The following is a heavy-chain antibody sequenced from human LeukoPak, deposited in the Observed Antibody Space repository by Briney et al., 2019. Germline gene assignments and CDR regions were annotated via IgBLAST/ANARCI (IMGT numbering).Heavy chain of an antibody. Sequence: ASVKVSCKASGYTFTSYGISWVRQAPGQGLEWMGWISAYNGNTNYAQKLQGRVTMTTDTSTSTAYMELRSLRSDDTAVYYCARDGPDIVVVVAALHSFDIWGQGTMVTVSS. D-gene: IGHD2-15*01. CDR1: GYTFTSYG. J-gene: IGHJ3*02. CDR2: ISAYNGNT. V-gene: IGHV1-18*01. CDR3: ARDGPDIVVVVAALHSFDI.